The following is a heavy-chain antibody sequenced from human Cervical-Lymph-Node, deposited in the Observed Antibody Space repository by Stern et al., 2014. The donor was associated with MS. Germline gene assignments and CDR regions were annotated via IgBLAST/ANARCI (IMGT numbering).Heavy chain of an antibody. D-gene: IGHD6-19*01. CDR3: ARDLPQYSCGWYGVFDY. V-gene: IGHV1-69*01. CDR2: IIPIFGTA. CDR1: GGTFSSYA. Sequence: QVQLVQSGAEVKKPGSSVKVSCKASGGTFSSYAISWVRQAPGQGLEWMGGIIPIFGTANYAQKFQGRVTITADESTSTAYMELSSLRSEDTAVYYCARDLPQYSCGWYGVFDYWGQGTLVTVSS. J-gene: IGHJ4*02.